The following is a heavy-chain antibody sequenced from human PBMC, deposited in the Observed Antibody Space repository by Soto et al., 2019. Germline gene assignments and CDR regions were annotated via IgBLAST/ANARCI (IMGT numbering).Heavy chain of an antibody. J-gene: IGHJ4*02. CDR1: GYTFGSHS. V-gene: IGHV1-18*04. Sequence: ASVKVSCKASGYTFGSHSISWLRQAPGQGLEWLGGVSPYYGTAKYAEKVQGRVTMTTDTSTSTVYMELRNLRSDDTAVYYCARVYRSSTIFAVGEFEYWGQGSLVTVSS. CDR2: VSPYYGTA. CDR3: ARVYRSSTIFAVGEFEY. D-gene: IGHD3-3*01.